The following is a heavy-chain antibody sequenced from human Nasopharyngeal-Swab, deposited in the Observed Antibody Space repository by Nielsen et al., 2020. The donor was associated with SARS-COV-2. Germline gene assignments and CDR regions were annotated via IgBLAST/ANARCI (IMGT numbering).Heavy chain of an antibody. CDR1: GFTFSSYD. J-gene: IGHJ4*02. D-gene: IGHD6-13*01. CDR3: AKVASSSWYNYFDY. CDR2: IGTAGDT. V-gene: IGHV3-13*04. Sequence: GGSLRLSCAASGFTFSSYDMHWVRQATGKGLEWVSAIGTAGDTYYPGSVKGRFTISRDNSKNTLYLQMNSLRAEDTAVYYCAKVASSSWYNYFDYWGQGTLVTVSS.